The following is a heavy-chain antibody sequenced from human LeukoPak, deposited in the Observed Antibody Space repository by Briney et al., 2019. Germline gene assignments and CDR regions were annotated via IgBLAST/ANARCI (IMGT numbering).Heavy chain of an antibody. CDR1: GVSITSYY. D-gene: IGHD1-14*01. V-gene: IGHV4-59*12. J-gene: IGHJ4*02. CDR3: ARVMTNRPYYFDY. CDR2: IYYSGST. Sequence: SETLSLTCTVTGVSITSYYWSWIRQPPGKGLEWIGYIYYSGSTNYNPSLKSRVTISVDTSKNQFSLKLSSVTAADTAVYYCARVMTNRPYYFDYWGQGTLVTVSS.